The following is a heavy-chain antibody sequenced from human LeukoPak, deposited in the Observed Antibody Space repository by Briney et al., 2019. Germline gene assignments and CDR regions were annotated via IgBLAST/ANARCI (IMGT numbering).Heavy chain of an antibody. CDR1: GGSFSGYY. Sequence: SETLSLTCAVYGGSFSGYYWSWIRQPPGKGLEWMGEINHSGSTNYNPSLKSRVTISVDTYKNQFSLKLSSVTAADTAVYYCARGRTYYDFWSGYYYNWFDPWGQGTLVTVSS. D-gene: IGHD3-3*01. V-gene: IGHV4-34*01. J-gene: IGHJ5*02. CDR2: INHSGST. CDR3: ARGRTYYDFWSGYYYNWFDP.